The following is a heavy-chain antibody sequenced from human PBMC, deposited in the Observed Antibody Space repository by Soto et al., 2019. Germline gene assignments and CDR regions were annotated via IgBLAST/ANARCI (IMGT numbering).Heavy chain of an antibody. Sequence: GGSLRLPCAASAFTFSSYAMSWVCHAPGKGLEWVSAFSGSGGSTSYADSVMGRFTISSDNSENTLYFQSNSFSAADTVAYYCAKDLDYSKAFDISGEGAMGTISS. CDR1: AFTFSSYA. CDR3: AKDLDYSKAFDI. D-gene: IGHD4-4*01. V-gene: IGHV3-23*01. CDR2: FSGSGGST. J-gene: IGHJ3*02.